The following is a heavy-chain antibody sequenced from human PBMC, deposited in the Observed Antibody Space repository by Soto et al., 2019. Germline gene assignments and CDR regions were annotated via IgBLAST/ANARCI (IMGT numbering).Heavy chain of an antibody. CDR2: VYYSGST. Sequence: PSETLSLTCTVSGGSVSSSSYYWGWVRQPPGKGLEWIGSVYYSGSTYYNPSLESRVTISVDKSKNQFSLKLMSLSAADTAVYYCGRLEGLATISYYFYYWGQGALVTVSA. D-gene: IGHD3-9*01. J-gene: IGHJ4*02. CDR3: GRLEGLATISYYFYY. V-gene: IGHV4-39*01. CDR1: GGSVSSSSYY.